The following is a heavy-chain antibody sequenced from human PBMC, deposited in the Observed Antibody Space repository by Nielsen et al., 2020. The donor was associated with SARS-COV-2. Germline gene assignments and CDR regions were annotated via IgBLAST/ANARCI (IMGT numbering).Heavy chain of an antibody. D-gene: IGHD6-13*01. Sequence: GESLKISCAASGFTFSDYYMSWIRQAPGRGLEWVSFIGSRTSTTYYADSVKGRFTISRDNAKGSLYLQMDSLRAEDTAVYYCAKDPRPIAAAGTTYWGQGTLVTVSS. J-gene: IGHJ4*02. CDR3: AKDPRPIAAAGTTY. CDR2: IGSRTSTT. V-gene: IGHV3-11*01. CDR1: GFTFSDYY.